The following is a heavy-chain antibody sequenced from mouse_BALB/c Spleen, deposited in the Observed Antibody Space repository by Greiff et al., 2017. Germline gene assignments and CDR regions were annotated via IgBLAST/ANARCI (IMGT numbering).Heavy chain of an antibody. V-gene: IGHV5-12-2*01. J-gene: IGHJ1*01. CDR3: ARRYDYDGYFDV. Sequence: DVHLVESGGGLVQPGGSLKLSCAASGFTFSSYTMSWVRQTPEKRLEWVAYISNGGGSTYYPDTVKGRFTISRDNAKNTLYLQMSSLKSEDTAMYYCARRYDYDGYFDVWGAGTTVTVSS. CDR1: GFTFSSYT. D-gene: IGHD2-4*01. CDR2: ISNGGGST.